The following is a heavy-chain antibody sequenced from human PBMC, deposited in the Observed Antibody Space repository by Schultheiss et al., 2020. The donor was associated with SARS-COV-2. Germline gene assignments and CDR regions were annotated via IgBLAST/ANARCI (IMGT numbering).Heavy chain of an antibody. V-gene: IGHV4-34*01. CDR1: GGSFSGYS. CDR2: INHSGST. J-gene: IGHJ6*03. Sequence: SQTLSLTCAVYGGSFSGYSWSWIRQPPGKGLEWIGEINHSGSTNYNPSLKSRVTISVDKSKNQFSLKLSSVTAADTAVYYCARDRNYYMDVWGKGTTVTVSS. CDR3: ARDRNYYMDV.